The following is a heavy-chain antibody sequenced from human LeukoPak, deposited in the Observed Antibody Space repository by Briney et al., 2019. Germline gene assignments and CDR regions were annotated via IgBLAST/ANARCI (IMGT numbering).Heavy chain of an antibody. D-gene: IGHD6-13*01. CDR2: INPNSGGT. CDR1: GYTFTSYA. J-gene: IGHJ5*02. V-gene: IGHV1-2*06. Sequence: ASVKVSCKASGYTFTSYAMNWVRQAPGQGLEWMGRINPNSGGTNYAQKFQGRVTMTRDTSISTAYMELSRLRSDDTAVYYCARLSSSWRGYNWFDPWGQGTLVTVSS. CDR3: ARLSSSWRGYNWFDP.